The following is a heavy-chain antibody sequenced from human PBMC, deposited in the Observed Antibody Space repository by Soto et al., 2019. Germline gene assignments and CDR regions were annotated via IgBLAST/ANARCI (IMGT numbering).Heavy chain of an antibody. Sequence: SDPLSLTCAVPGGSITSGGYSWSWIRQPPGKGLEWSGYIYHSGSTYYNPSLKSRATIPVDRSKTPISLKLSSVTAAHTAGYYCASVPDRWGQGNLVTVX. CDR2: IYHSGST. V-gene: IGHV4-30-2*01. J-gene: IGHJ5*02. D-gene: IGHD2-2*01. CDR1: GGSITSGGYS. CDR3: ASVPDR.